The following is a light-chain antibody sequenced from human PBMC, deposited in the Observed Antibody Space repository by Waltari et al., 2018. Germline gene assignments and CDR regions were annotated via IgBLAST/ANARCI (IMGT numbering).Light chain of an antibody. CDR3: CSYAGSTTFLYV. CDR1: SNDLGTYNL. J-gene: IGLJ1*01. CDR2: EGT. Sequence: QSALTQPASVSGSPGQSITIPCTGSSNDLGTYNLASWYQQHPGKAPKLMIYEGTERPSGVSNRFSGSKSGNTASLTISGLQAEDEADYYCCSYAGSTTFLYVFGTGTKVTVL. V-gene: IGLV2-23*01.